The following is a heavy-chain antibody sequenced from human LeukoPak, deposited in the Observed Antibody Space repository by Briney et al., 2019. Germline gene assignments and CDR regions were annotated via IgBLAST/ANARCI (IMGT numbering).Heavy chain of an antibody. CDR3: AKAGPGITVAGLPFDF. CDR1: GFTFSSHS. D-gene: IGHD6-19*01. J-gene: IGHJ5*01. Sequence: GGSLRLSCAASGFTFSSHSMNWVRQAPGKGLDWVSGITGSGVGIYYADSVKGRFTISRDNSKNTLYLQMNSLRAEDTAVYYCAKAGPGITVAGLPFDFWGQGTLVTVSS. V-gene: IGHV3-23*01. CDR2: ITGSGVGI.